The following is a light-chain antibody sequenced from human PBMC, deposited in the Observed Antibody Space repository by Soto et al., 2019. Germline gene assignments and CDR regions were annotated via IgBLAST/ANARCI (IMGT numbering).Light chain of an antibody. CDR3: QHRGT. Sequence: EIVLTQSPATLSLSPGERATLSCRASQSVSSYLAWYQQKPGQAPRLLIYDASNRATDIPARFSGSGSGTDLTLTISRLAPEEFAVYYCQHRGTFVHGTQVQI. CDR1: QSVSSY. V-gene: IGKV3-11*01. CDR2: DAS. J-gene: IGKJ1*01.